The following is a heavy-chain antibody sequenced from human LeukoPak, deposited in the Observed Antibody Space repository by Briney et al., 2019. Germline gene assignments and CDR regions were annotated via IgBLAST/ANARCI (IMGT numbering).Heavy chain of an antibody. Sequence: GGSLRLSCAASGFTFSSYCMSWVRQAPGKGREWVSNIKQDGSQKYYVDSVKGRFTISRDNAQNSLYLQMNSLRAEDTAMYYCARRDTAMGRTWWFGPWGQGTMVTVSS. CDR1: GFTFSSYC. CDR3: ARRDTAMGRTWWFGP. CDR2: IKQDGSQK. V-gene: IGHV3-7*01. J-gene: IGHJ5*02. D-gene: IGHD5-18*01.